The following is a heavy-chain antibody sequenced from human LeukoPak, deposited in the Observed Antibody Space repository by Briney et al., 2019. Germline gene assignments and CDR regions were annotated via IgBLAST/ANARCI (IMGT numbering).Heavy chain of an antibody. CDR2: IYYSGST. D-gene: IGHD3-10*01. CDR1: GGSISSYY. CDR3: ARGRSISGGRMFRGALPMDV. J-gene: IGHJ6*02. Sequence: SGTLFLTCTVSGGSISSYYWSWIRHPPGEGLEWIGYIYYSGSTNYNPSLNSRVTISADTAKNQFSLKLSSVTDADTPVYYCARGRSISGGRMFRGALPMDVWGQGTTVTVSS. V-gene: IGHV4-59*12.